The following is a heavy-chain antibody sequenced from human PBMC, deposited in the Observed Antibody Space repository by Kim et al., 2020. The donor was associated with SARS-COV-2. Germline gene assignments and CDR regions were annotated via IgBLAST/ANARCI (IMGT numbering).Heavy chain of an antibody. CDR1: GGTFSSHA. CDR3: ARNLREYGVVAASGFDY. V-gene: IGHV1-69*13. D-gene: IGHD3-3*01. Sequence: SVKVSCKASGGTFSSHAINWVRQAPGQGLEWMGGIIPISGIANHAQKFQGRVTITADESTSTAYMELSSVRSEDTAVYYCARNLREYGVVAASGFDYWGQGTLVTVSS. CDR2: IIPISGIA. J-gene: IGHJ4*02.